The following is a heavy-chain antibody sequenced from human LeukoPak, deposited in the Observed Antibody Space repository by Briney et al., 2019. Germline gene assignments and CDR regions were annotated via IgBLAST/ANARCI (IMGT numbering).Heavy chain of an antibody. Sequence: PGRSLRLSCAASGFTFSSYAMHWVRQAPGKGLEWVAVISYDGGNKYYADSVKGRFTISGDNSKNTLYLQMNSLRAEDTAVYYCARDCCGWPFDYWGQGTLVTVSS. J-gene: IGHJ4*02. CDR1: GFTFSSYA. D-gene: IGHD6-19*01. CDR2: ISYDGGNK. CDR3: ARDCCGWPFDY. V-gene: IGHV3-30*04.